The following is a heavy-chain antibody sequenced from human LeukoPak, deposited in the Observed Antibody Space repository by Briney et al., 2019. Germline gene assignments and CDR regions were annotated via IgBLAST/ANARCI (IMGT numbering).Heavy chain of an antibody. D-gene: IGHD2-8*02. CDR1: GFTFSSYG. Sequence: PGGSLRLSCAASGFTFSSYGMHWGRQAPRKGLEWVTFMHSIGTNKYYPVSVKGRFTVSRDNSENTLYLQMNSLRAEDTAVYYCSKGPTGDWGQGTLVTVSS. CDR2: MHSIGTNK. V-gene: IGHV3-30*02. J-gene: IGHJ4*02. CDR3: SKGPTGD.